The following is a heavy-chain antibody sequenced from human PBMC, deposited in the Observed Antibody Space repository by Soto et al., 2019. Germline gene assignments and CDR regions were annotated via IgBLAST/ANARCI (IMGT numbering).Heavy chain of an antibody. Sequence: EVQLLESGGGLAQPGGALRLSCAASEFTFGMYGMAWVRQAPGKGLEWVSDIDSTGTYTWYADSVKGRFTTSRDNSGNTLYLQMNSLRAEDPAVYYCAKEGGFREPFDYWGQGTLVTVSS. J-gene: IGHJ4*02. V-gene: IGHV3-23*05. CDR2: IDSTGTYT. CDR1: EFTFGMYG. CDR3: AKEGGFREPFDY.